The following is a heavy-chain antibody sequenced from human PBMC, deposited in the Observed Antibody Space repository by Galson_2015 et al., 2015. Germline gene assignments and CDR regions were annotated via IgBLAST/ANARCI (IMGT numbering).Heavy chain of an antibody. V-gene: IGHV3-21*01. CDR3: ARGPTSRGYCSGGDCYGIYFDH. Sequence: SLRLSCAASGFTFSTNSMNWVRQAPGKGLEWVSSISSDSTYIHYADSVKGRFTISRDNAKNSLFLQMNSLRVEDTAVYYCARGPTSRGYCSGGDCYGIYFDHWGQGTLVTVSS. CDR2: ISSDSTYI. D-gene: IGHD2-15*01. CDR1: GFTFSTNS. J-gene: IGHJ4*02.